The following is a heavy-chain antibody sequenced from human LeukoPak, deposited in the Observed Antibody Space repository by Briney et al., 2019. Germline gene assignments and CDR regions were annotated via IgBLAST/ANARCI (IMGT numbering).Heavy chain of an antibody. Sequence: PGGSLRPSCAASGFTVSSNYMSWVRQAPGKGLEWVSVIYSGGSTYYADSVKGRFTISRDNSKNKLYLQMNSLRAEDTAVYYCARDLGCSGGSCYPNYDYYGMDVWGQGTTVTVSS. CDR2: IYSGGST. D-gene: IGHD2-15*01. V-gene: IGHV3-66*01. J-gene: IGHJ6*02. CDR3: ARDLGCSGGSCYPNYDYYGMDV. CDR1: GFTVSSNY.